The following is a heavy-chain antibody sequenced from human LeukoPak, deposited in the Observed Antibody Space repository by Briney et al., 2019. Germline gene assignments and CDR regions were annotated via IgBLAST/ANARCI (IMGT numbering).Heavy chain of an antibody. CDR3: ARLHRGIAARWGAFDT. V-gene: IGHV4-39*01. CDR2: IYYRGST. CDR1: GGSISSGSYY. D-gene: IGHD6-6*01. Sequence: PSETLSLTCTVSGGSISSGSYYWSWIRQPPGKGLEWIGFIYYRGSTYYNPSLKSRVTISVDTSKNQFSLKLSSVTAADTAVYYCARLHRGIAARWGAFDTWGQGTMVTVSS. J-gene: IGHJ3*02.